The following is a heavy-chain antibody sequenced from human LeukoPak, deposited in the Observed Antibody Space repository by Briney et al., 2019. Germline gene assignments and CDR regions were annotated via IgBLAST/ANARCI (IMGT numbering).Heavy chain of an antibody. V-gene: IGHV1-46*01. CDR2: INPSVGST. CDR1: GYTFTSYY. CDR3: ARGRLNYDSGGYYDNPHLXY. Sequence: ASVKVSCKASGYTFTSYYMHWVRQAPGQGLEWMGIINPSVGSTSYAQKFQGRVTMTRDMSTSTVYMDLSSLRSEDTAVYYCARGRLNYDSGGYYDNPHLXYWGXGTLVTVSS. D-gene: IGHD3-22*01. J-gene: IGHJ4*02.